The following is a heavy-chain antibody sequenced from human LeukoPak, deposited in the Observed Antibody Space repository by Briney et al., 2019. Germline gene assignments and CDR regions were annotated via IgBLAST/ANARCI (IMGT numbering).Heavy chain of an antibody. CDR2: IRYDGSNK. J-gene: IGHJ4*02. V-gene: IGHV3-30*02. Sequence: GGSLRLSCAASGFTFSNYGMHWVRQAPDKGLEWVAFIRYDGSNKYYADSVKGRFTISRDKSKNTLDLQMRSLRDEDTAVYYCARDGNQRVPDGNWGQGTLVIVSS. CDR1: GFTFSNYG. D-gene: IGHD1-1*01. CDR3: ARDGNQRVPDGN.